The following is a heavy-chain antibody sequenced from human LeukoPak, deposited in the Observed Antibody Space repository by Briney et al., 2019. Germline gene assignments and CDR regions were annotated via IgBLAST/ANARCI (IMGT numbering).Heavy chain of an antibody. V-gene: IGHV1-69*13. D-gene: IGHD2-2*01. CDR1: GGTFSSYA. CDR2: IIPIFGTA. Sequence: SVKVSCKASGGTFSSYAISWVRQAPGQGLEWMGGIIPIFGTANYAQKFQGRVTITADESTSTAYMELSSLRSEDTAVYYCAIPSLGYCSSTSCHHGGSVYYYYGMDVWGQGTTVTVSS. J-gene: IGHJ6*02. CDR3: AIPSLGYCSSTSCHHGGSVYYYYGMDV.